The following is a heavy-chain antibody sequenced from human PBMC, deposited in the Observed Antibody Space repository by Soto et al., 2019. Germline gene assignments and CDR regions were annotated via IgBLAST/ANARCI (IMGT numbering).Heavy chain of an antibody. CDR3: ASMGYHYGSGSYPLDY. CDR1: GGSISSYY. D-gene: IGHD3-10*01. Sequence: SETLSLTCTVSGGSISSYYWSWIRQPPGKGLEWIGYIYYSGSTSYNPSLKSRVTISLDTSKNQFSLNLRSVTAADTAVYYCASMGYHYGSGSYPLDYWGQGTLVTVSS. CDR2: IYYSGST. V-gene: IGHV4-59*08. J-gene: IGHJ4*02.